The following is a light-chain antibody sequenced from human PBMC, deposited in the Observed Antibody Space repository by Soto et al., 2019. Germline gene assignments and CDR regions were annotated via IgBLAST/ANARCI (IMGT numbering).Light chain of an antibody. CDR2: AAS. Sequence: DIQLTQSPSFLSASVGDRVTITCRASQGISSYLAWYQQKPGKAPKLLIYAASTLQSGVPSRFSGSGSGTEFTLTISSLQPEDFATYYCQQLNSYPLITFGPGTKADIK. CDR1: QGISSY. CDR3: QQLNSYPLIT. J-gene: IGKJ3*01. V-gene: IGKV1-9*01.